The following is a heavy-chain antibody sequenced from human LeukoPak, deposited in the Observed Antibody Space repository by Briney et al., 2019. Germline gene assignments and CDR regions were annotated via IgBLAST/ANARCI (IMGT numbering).Heavy chain of an antibody. CDR1: GGSISSYY. V-gene: IGHV4-59*01. D-gene: IGHD5-24*01. CDR2: VYYGGIT. J-gene: IGHJ4*02. Sequence: SETLSLTCTVSGGSISSYYWGWIRQPPGKGLEWIGYVYYGGITKYNPSLKSRVTISVDTSRKHFSLKLSSMTAADTAVYYCARADGYNSRVPFDYWGQGTLVTVSS. CDR3: ARADGYNSRVPFDY.